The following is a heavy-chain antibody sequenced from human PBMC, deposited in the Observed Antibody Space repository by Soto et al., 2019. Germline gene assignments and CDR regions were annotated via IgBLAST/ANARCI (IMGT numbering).Heavy chain of an antibody. V-gene: IGHV3-74*01. Sequence: GGSLRLSCAASGFTFSDYWMHWVRQAPGKGLVWVSRIDNDGSITNYADSVKGRFTISRDNAKNTVSLQMSSLRAEDTAVYYCHTLNSFGPDYWGQGTPVTVSS. CDR3: HTLNSFGPDY. CDR1: GFTFSDYW. D-gene: IGHD3-3*01. J-gene: IGHJ4*02. CDR2: IDNDGSIT.